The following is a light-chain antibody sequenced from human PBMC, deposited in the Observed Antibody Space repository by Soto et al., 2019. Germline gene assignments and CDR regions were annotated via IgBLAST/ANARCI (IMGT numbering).Light chain of an antibody. Sequence: EIVLTQSPATLSSFPGERATLSCRASQAVNTRLAWYQHKPGQAPRLLIYLTSNRATGIPARFSGSGSGTDFTLTIISLEPEDSAVYYCHQRQSWPRTFGQGTKVDIK. CDR2: LTS. J-gene: IGKJ1*01. CDR3: HQRQSWPRT. CDR1: QAVNTR. V-gene: IGKV3-11*01.